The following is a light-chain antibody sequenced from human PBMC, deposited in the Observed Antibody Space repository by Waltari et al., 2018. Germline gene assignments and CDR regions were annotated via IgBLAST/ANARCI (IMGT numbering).Light chain of an antibody. V-gene: IGKV3-15*01. CDR2: DAS. CDR3: QQYNRWPPIT. J-gene: IGKJ5*01. CDR1: QRFSSN. Sequence: VVLTQSPATLSVSPGESAIISCRASQRFSSNLAWYQQKPGQAPRLLIYDASTRASSIPARFRGSGSGTEFTLTINSLQSEDSATYYCQQYNRWPPITFGQGTRLDIK.